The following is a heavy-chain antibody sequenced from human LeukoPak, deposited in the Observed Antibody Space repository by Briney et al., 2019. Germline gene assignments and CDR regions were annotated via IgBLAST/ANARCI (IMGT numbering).Heavy chain of an antibody. D-gene: IGHD1-1*01. V-gene: IGHV4-38-2*02. J-gene: IGHJ5*02. Sequence: SETLSLTCTVSGYSLSSGFYWGWIRQPPGKGLEWIATMFHSGSTYYNPSLESRVTISMDTSKNQFSLRLISVTAADTTLYYCARFGTRDNCCHPGIDTWGQGTPVTVSS. CDR2: MFHSGST. CDR3: ARFGTRDNCCHPGIDT. CDR1: GYSLSSGFY.